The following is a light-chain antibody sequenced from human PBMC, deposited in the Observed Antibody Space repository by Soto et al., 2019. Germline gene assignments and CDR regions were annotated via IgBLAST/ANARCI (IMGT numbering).Light chain of an antibody. CDR2: GAS. CDR1: QSVSSY. Sequence: EIVLTQSPGTLSLSPGERATLSCRASQSVSSYLAWYQQKPGQAPRLLIYGASSRATGIPDRFSGSGSGTDFTLTITRLEPEDFAMYYCQQYGGPPGTFGQGTKVDIK. J-gene: IGKJ1*01. CDR3: QQYGGPPGT. V-gene: IGKV3-20*01.